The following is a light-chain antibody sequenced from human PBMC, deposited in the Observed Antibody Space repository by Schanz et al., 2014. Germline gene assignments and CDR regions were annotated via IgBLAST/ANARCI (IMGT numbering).Light chain of an antibody. V-gene: IGKV3D-15*01. J-gene: IGKJ1*01. CDR3: QQYHTWPPST. CDR2: AAS. Sequence: VMTQSPVTLSVSPGERATLSCRASESVSSNLAWYEQKPGQAPRLLIYAASSRATGIPARFSGSGSGTEFTLIISGLQSEDFAVYYCQQYHTWPPSTFGQGTKVEIK. CDR1: ESVSSN.